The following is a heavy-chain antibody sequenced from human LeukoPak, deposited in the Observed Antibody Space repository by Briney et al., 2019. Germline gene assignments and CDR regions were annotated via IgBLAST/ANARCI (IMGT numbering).Heavy chain of an antibody. J-gene: IGHJ5*02. CDR2: IYYSGST. CDR1: GGSISSGGYS. Sequence: SETLSLTCAVSGGSISSGGYSWSWIRQPPGKGLEWIGSIYYSGSTYYNPSLKSRVTISVDTSKNQFSLKLSSVTAADTAVYYCARPTSFFWFDPWGQGTLVTVSS. D-gene: IGHD3-3*01. CDR3: ARPTSFFWFDP. V-gene: IGHV4-30-2*03.